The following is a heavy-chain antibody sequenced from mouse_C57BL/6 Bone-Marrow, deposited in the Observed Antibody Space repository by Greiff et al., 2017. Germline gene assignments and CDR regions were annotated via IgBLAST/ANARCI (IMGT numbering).Heavy chain of an antibody. J-gene: IGHJ2*01. V-gene: IGHV8-8*01. D-gene: IGHD1-1*01. Sequence: QVTLKESGPGILQPSQTLSLTCSFSGFSLSTFGMGVGWIRQPSGKGLEWLAPIWWGDDKYYNPALKIRLTISKDTSKNQVSLTIANVDTADTATYYCARSITTVVKDYWGQGTTLTVSS. CDR3: ARSITTVVKDY. CDR1: GFSLSTFGMG. CDR2: IWWGDDK.